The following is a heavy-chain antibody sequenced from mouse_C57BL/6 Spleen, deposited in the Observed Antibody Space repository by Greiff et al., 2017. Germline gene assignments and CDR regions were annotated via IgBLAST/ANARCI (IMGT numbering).Heavy chain of an antibody. D-gene: IGHD4-1*01. Sequence: VQLKQSGGGLVKPGGSLKLSCAASGFTFSDYGMHWVRQAPEKGLEWVAYISSGSSTIYYADTVKGRFTISRDNAKNTLFLQMTSLRSEDTAMYYCARNGTGPSFAYWGQGTLVTVSA. V-gene: IGHV5-17*01. CDR2: ISSGSSTI. CDR3: ARNGTGPSFAY. J-gene: IGHJ3*01. CDR1: GFTFSDYG.